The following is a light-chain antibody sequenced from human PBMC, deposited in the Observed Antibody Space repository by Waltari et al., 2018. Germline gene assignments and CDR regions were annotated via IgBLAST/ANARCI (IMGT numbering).Light chain of an antibody. CDR1: SSDVGRYKY. Sequence: QSALTQPASVSGSPGQSITISCTGTSSDVGRYKYVPWYQQNPGKPPKLIIHDVSDRPLGVSNRFSGSKFGNTASLTISGLQAEDEADYYCSSYTSSKTYVFGTGTKVTVL. J-gene: IGLJ1*01. V-gene: IGLV2-14*03. CDR3: SSYTSSKTYV. CDR2: DVS.